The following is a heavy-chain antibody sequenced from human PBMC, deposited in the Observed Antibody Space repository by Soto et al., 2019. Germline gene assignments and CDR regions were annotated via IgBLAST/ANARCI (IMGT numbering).Heavy chain of an antibody. D-gene: IGHD6-6*01. J-gene: IGHJ6*02. CDR2: IYYSGST. Sequence: SETLSLTCTVSGGSISSGGYYWSWIRQHPGKGLEWIGYIYYSGSTYYNPSLKSRVTISVDTSKNQFSLKLSSVTAADTAVYYCARDSIAARGQGLYYYGMDVWGQGTTVTVSS. CDR3: ARDSIAARGQGLYYYGMDV. V-gene: IGHV4-31*03. CDR1: GGSISSGGYY.